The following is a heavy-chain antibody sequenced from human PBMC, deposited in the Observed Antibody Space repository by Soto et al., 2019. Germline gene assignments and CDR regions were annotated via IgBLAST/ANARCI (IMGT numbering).Heavy chain of an antibody. CDR3: AREFGDYSLWVY. V-gene: IGHV3-20*04. CDR1: GFTFDDFG. CDR2: INWNGGST. J-gene: IGHJ4*02. D-gene: IGHD2-21*01. Sequence: EVQLVESGGGLVRPGGSLRLTCAASGFTFDDFGMTWVRQVPGMGLEWVSGINWNGGSTGYADSVKGRFTISRDNAKNSLYLEMNSLRAEDTALYYCAREFGDYSLWVYWGQGTLVTVSS.